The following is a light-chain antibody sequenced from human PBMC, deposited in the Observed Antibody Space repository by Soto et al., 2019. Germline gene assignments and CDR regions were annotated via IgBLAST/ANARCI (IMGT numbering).Light chain of an antibody. J-gene: IGKJ5*01. CDR1: QSVGGS. CDR2: GAS. CDR3: QQTYSSPIT. V-gene: IGKV3-15*01. Sequence: VMTQSPSTLSVSPGERVTLSCRASQSVGGSLAWYRQKPGQAPSLLVYGASTRATGIPARFSGSGSGTDFTLTISNLQPEDFAGYYCQQTYSSPITFGQGTRLEIK.